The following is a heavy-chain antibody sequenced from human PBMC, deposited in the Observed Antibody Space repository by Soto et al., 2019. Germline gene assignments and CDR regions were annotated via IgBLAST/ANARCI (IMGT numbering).Heavy chain of an antibody. V-gene: IGHV4-59*01. D-gene: IGHD3-9*01. CDR1: GGSITSSY. CDR3: ARGLRYFDW. J-gene: IGHJ4*02. Sequence: QVQLQESGPGLVKPSETLSLTCTVSGGSITSSYWSWIRQPPGKGLEWIGYIYYSGSTNYNPSLKSRVTISVDTSKNQFSLNLSSVTAADMAVYFCARGLRYFDWWGQGTLVTVSS. CDR2: IYYSGST.